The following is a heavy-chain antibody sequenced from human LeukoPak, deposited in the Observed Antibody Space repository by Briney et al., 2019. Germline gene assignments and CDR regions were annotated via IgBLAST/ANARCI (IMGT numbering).Heavy chain of an antibody. CDR3: ARGSVIRYYYDSSGYYCDY. J-gene: IGHJ4*02. D-gene: IGHD3-22*01. CDR2: INHSGST. V-gene: IGHV4-34*01. Sequence: PGGSLRLSCAASGFTFSNYNMNWIRQPPGKGLEWIGEINHSGSTNYNPSLKSRVTISVDTSKNQFSLKLSSVTAADTAVYYCARGSVIRYYYDSSGYYCDYWGQGTLVTVSS. CDR1: GFTFSNYN.